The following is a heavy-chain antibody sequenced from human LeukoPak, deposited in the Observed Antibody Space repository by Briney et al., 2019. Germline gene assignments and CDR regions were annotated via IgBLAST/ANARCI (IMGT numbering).Heavy chain of an antibody. CDR1: GSSISSYY. CDR3: ARHKYSRSSPDP. J-gene: IGHJ5*02. CDR2: IYYSGST. V-gene: IGHV4-59*08. D-gene: IGHD6-13*01. Sequence: SETLSLTCTVSGSSISSYYWSWIRQPPGKGLEWIGYIYYSGSTNYNPSLKSRVTISVDTSKNQFSLKLSSVTAADTAVYYCARHKYSRSSPDPWGQGTLVTVSS.